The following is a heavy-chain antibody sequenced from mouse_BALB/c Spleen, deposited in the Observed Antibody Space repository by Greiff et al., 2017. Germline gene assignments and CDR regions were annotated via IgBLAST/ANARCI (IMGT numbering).Heavy chain of an antibody. CDR1: GFTFTDYY. CDR3: ARDTGRRIFDY. J-gene: IGHJ2*01. CDR2: IRNKANGYTT. V-gene: IGHV7-3*02. D-gene: IGHD3-1*01. Sequence: EVHLVESGGGLVQPGGSLRLSCATSGFTFTDYYMSWVRQPPGKALEWLGFIRNKANGYTTEYSASVKGRFTISRDNSQSILYLQMNTLRAEDSATYYCARDTGRRIFDYWGQGTTLTVSS.